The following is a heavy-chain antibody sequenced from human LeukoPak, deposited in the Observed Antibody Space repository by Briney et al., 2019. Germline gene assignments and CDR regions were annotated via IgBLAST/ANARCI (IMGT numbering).Heavy chain of an antibody. D-gene: IGHD1-26*01. Sequence: SETLSLTCTVSGASISVSGYYSGWIRQPPWKGLEWIGRMDSRGSTYYNASLQSRDTISIETSKNKSSLRLNSVTAAVTAMYYCAKRGGYGLIDYWGQGTLVTVSS. CDR3: AKRGGYGLIDY. J-gene: IGHJ4*02. CDR2: MDSRGST. V-gene: IGHV4-39*01. CDR1: GASISVSGYY.